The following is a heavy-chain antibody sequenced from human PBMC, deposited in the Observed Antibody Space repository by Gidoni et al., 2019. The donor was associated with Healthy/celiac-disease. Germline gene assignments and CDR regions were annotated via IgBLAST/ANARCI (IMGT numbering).Heavy chain of an antibody. V-gene: IGHV3-53*01. CDR1: GFTVSSNY. CDR2: IYSAGST. CDR3: ARDFVGLDYYGMDV. Sequence: EVQLVESGGGLIQPGGSLRLSCAASGFTVSSNYMSWVRQAQGKGLEWVSVIYSAGSTYYADSVKGRFTISRDNSKNTLYLQMNSLRAEDTAVYYCARDFVGLDYYGMDVWGQGTTVTVSS. J-gene: IGHJ6*02. D-gene: IGHD3-3*01.